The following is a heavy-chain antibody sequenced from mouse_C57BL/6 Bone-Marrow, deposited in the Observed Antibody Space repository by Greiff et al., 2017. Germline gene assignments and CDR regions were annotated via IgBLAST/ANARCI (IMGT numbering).Heavy chain of an antibody. D-gene: IGHD2-4*01. Sequence: EVQLVESGGGLVKPGGSLKLSCAASGFTFSSYAMSWVRQTPEKRLEWVATISDGGSYTYYPDNVKGRFTISRDNAKNNLYLQLSHLTSEDTAMYYCSRGYEYEGFAYWGQGTLVTVSA. V-gene: IGHV5-4*01. CDR1: GFTFSSYA. CDR2: ISDGGSYT. CDR3: SRGYEYEGFAY. J-gene: IGHJ3*01.